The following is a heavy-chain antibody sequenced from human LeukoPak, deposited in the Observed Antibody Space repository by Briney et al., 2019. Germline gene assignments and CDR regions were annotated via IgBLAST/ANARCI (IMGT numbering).Heavy chain of an antibody. V-gene: IGHV3-23*01. CDR1: GFILSSFA. Sequence: GGSLRLSCTSSGFILSSFAMSWVRQAPGKGLEWVSSISSPGGNTYYADSVKGRFTISRDNSKNALYLLMNSLRAEDTAVYYCAKTRNGYTTEYLHHWGQGTLVTVSS. D-gene: IGHD5-24*01. CDR2: ISSPGGNT. J-gene: IGHJ1*01. CDR3: AKTRNGYTTEYLHH.